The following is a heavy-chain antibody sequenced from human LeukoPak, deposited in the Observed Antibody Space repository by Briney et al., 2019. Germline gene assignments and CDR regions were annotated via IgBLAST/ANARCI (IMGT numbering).Heavy chain of an antibody. Sequence: SETLSLTCTVSGGSISSSSYYWGWIRQPPGKGLEWIGSIYYSGSTYYNPSLKSRVTISVDTSKNQFSLKLSSVTAADTAVYYCELNYYDSCGYYEFDYWGQGTLVTVSS. V-gene: IGHV4-39*01. D-gene: IGHD3-22*01. CDR2: IYYSGST. CDR1: GGSISSSSYY. CDR3: ELNYYDSCGYYEFDY. J-gene: IGHJ4*02.